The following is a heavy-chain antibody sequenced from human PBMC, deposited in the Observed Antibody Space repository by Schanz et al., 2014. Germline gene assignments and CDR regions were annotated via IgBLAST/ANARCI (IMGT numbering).Heavy chain of an antibody. V-gene: IGHV1-18*04. CDR3: ARGVGASTYGPYYFDY. CDR1: GYTFTTYG. J-gene: IGHJ4*02. CDR2: ISAYNGHT. Sequence: QVQLVQSGAEVKKPGASVKVSCKASGYTFTTYGINWVRHTPGQGLEWMGWISAYNGHTNYAQKVQGRVSMTTDTSTSAAYMALRSLRSDETAVYYCARGVGASTYGPYYFDYWGQGTLVTVSS. D-gene: IGHD1-26*01.